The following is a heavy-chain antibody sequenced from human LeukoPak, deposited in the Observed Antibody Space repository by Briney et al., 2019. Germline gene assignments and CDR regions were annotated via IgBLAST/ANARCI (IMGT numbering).Heavy chain of an antibody. Sequence: GGSLRLSCAASGFTVSSNFLSWVRQPPGKGLEWVSDIYSGGSTYYADSVKGRFTISRDNSKNTLYLQMNSLRGEDTALYFCANEVRPNDYWGQGTLVTVSS. CDR1: GFTVSSNF. CDR3: ANEVRPNDY. V-gene: IGHV3-53*01. D-gene: IGHD4/OR15-4a*01. J-gene: IGHJ4*02. CDR2: IYSGGST.